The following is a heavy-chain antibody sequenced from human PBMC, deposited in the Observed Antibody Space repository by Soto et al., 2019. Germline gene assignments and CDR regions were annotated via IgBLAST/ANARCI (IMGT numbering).Heavy chain of an antibody. V-gene: IGHV3-30-3*01. CDR1: GFTFSNYA. J-gene: IGHJ4*02. CDR2: ISYDGSNK. CDR3: TRDQPEMAFDY. Sequence: QVQLVESGGGVVQPGRPLRLSCAASGFTFSNYAVHWVRQAPGKGLEWVAVISYDGSNKYYADSVKGRFTISRDNSKNTLFLQMNSLRAEDTAVYYCTRDQPEMAFDYWGQGTLFTASS.